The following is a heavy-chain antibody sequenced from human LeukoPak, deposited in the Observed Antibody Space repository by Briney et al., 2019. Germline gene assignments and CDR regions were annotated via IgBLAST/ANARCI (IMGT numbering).Heavy chain of an antibody. D-gene: IGHD4-17*01. J-gene: IGHJ4*02. CDR1: GFTFSSYS. CDR3: AIDYGDYNFDY. V-gene: IGHV3-48*01. Sequence: GGSLRLSCAASGFTFSSYSMNWVRQAPGKGLEWVSSISSSSSTIYYADSVKGRFTISRDNAKNSLYLQMNSLRAEDTAVYYCAIDYGDYNFDYWGQGTLVTVSS. CDR2: ISSSSSTI.